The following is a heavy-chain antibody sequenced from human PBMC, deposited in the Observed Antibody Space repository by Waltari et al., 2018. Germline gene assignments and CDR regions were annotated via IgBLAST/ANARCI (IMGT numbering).Heavy chain of an antibody. CDR2: IYYSGST. CDR1: GGSISSYY. Sequence: QVQLQESGPGLVKPSETLSLTCTVSGGSISSYYWSWIRQPPGTVLEWIGYIYYSGSTNDNPSLKRRVTISVDTSKNQYSLKLSAVTAAETAVYYCAREEWGYEILTGYYNWCDPWGQGTLVTVSS. V-gene: IGHV4-59*01. D-gene: IGHD3-9*01. J-gene: IGHJ5*02. CDR3: AREEWGYEILTGYYNWCDP.